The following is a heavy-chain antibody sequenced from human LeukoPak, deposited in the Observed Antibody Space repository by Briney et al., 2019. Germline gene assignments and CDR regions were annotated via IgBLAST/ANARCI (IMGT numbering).Heavy chain of an antibody. V-gene: IGHV3-48*03. CDR1: GFTFSSYE. CDR2: ISSSGSTI. J-gene: IGHJ4*02. D-gene: IGHD6-19*01. Sequence: GGSLRLSCAASGFTFSSYEMNWVRQAPGKGLEWVSYISSSGSTIYYADSVKGRFTISRDNAKNSLYLQMNSLRAEDTAVYYCASHSSGWYSDFDYWGQGTLVTVCS. CDR3: ASHSSGWYSDFDY.